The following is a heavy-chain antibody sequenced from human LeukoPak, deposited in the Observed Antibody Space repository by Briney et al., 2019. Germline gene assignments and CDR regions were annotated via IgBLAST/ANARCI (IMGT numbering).Heavy chain of an antibody. D-gene: IGHD3-3*01. CDR3: TTTPEYYDFSEDY. CDR1: GFTFSNAW. CDR2: INSNTDGGTT. V-gene: IGHV3-15*01. Sequence: GGSLRLSCAASGFTFSNAWMNWVRQAPGKGLEWVGRINSNTDGGTTDYAAHVRGSITTTRDDSQNTLYLQMNSLKTEDTAVNYCTTTPEYYDFSEDYWGQGTLVTVSS. J-gene: IGHJ4*02.